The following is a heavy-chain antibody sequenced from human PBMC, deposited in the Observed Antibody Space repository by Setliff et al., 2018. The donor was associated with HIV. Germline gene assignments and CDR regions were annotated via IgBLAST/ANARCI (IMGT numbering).Heavy chain of an antibody. J-gene: IGHJ3*02. CDR3: AKRAMTGRRGPFNI. CDR1: GDTFNNCA. V-gene: IGHV1-69*05. CDR2: SIPLFGTT. Sequence: SVKVSCKASGDTFNNCAVTWVRQAPGQGLEWMGGSIPLFGTTNYAQKFQGRVTLTTDELMKTAYMELSSLRSEDTALYYCAKRAMTGRRGPFNIWGQGTMVTVSS. D-gene: IGHD3-9*01.